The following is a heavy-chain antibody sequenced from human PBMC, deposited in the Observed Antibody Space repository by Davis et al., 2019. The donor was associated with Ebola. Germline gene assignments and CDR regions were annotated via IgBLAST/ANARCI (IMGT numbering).Heavy chain of an antibody. D-gene: IGHD5-18*01. V-gene: IGHV1-46*01. CDR2: INPSGGST. Sequence: ASVKVSCKASGYTFTSYYMHWVRQAPGQGLEWMGIINPSGGSTSYAQKFQGRVTMTEDTSTDTAYMELSSLRSEDTAVYYCARAVDTAMVVYAFDIWGQGTMVTVSS. CDR1: GYTFTSYY. J-gene: IGHJ3*02. CDR3: ARAVDTAMVVYAFDI.